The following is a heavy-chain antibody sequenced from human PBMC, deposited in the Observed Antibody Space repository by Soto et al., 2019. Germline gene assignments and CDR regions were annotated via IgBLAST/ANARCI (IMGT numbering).Heavy chain of an antibody. Sequence: SETLSLTCTVSGGSISSTNYYWGWIRQPPGKGLEWIGSIYYSGTTYYNPSLKSRVTISVDTSKNQFSLKLSSVTAADTAMYYCARHSYYYDSSGYYYYFDYWGQGTLVTVSS. CDR1: GGSISSTNYY. V-gene: IGHV4-39*01. CDR2: IYYSGTT. D-gene: IGHD3-22*01. CDR3: ARHSYYYDSSGYYYYFDY. J-gene: IGHJ4*02.